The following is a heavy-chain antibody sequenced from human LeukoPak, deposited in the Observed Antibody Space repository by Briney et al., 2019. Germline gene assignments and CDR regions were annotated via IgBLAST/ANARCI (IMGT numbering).Heavy chain of an antibody. J-gene: IGHJ6*02. V-gene: IGHV1-8*01. D-gene: IGHD3-10*01. Sequence: ASVKVSCKASGYTFTSYDINWVRQATGQGLEWMEWMNPNSGNTGYAQKFQGRVTMTRNTSISTAYMELSSLRSEDTAVYHCARVSGSWYGMDVWGQGTTVTVSS. CDR3: ARVSGSWYGMDV. CDR1: GYTFTSYD. CDR2: MNPNSGNT.